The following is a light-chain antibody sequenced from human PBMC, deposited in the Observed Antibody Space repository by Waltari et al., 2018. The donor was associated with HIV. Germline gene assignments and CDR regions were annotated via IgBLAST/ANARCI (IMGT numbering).Light chain of an antibody. CDR2: GAS. V-gene: IGKV3-20*01. CDR1: QRVSANF. J-gene: IGKJ1*01. CDR3: QQCATSPWT. Sequence: MVLTQSPGTLSLSPGDRAILSCRASQRVSANFLAWYQQRPGQAPRPLVYGASRRATSTPARFSCGGSGTDFTLTINRLQPEDFAVYYCQQCATSPWTFGQGTTV.